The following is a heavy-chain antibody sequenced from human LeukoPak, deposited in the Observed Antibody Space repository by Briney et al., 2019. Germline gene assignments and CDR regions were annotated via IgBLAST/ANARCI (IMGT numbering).Heavy chain of an antibody. Sequence: SETLSLTCTVSGDPNNSYYWSWIRQPPGKGLEWIGHIYYSGSTNYNPSLKSRVTISIDTSKNQFSLKLSSVTAADTAVYYCARTAYARFFDLWGRGTLVTVSS. V-gene: IGHV4-59*01. CDR3: ARTAYARFFDL. CDR1: GDPNNSYY. J-gene: IGHJ2*01. D-gene: IGHD2-21*01. CDR2: IYYSGST.